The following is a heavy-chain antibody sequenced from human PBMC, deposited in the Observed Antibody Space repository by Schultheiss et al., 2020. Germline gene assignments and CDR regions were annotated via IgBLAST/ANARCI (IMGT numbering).Heavy chain of an antibody. CDR2: IKQDGSEK. D-gene: IGHD3-22*01. Sequence: GGSLRLSCAASGFTFSDAWMSWVRQAPGKGLEWVANIKQDGSEKYYVDSVKGRFTISRDNAKNSLYLQMSSLRAEDTAVYYCVKGLRITMIVVVIPDAFDIWGQGTMVTVSS. V-gene: IGHV3-7*01. J-gene: IGHJ3*02. CDR1: GFTFSDAW. CDR3: VKGLRITMIVVVIPDAFDI.